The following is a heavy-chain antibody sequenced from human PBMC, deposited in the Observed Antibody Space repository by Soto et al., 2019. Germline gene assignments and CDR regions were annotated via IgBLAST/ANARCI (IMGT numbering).Heavy chain of an antibody. CDR3: ARCSAGSSSSYYALDV. J-gene: IGHJ6*02. CDR2: IYPGDSDS. Sequence: GESLKISCKASGYNFTTYCIGWVRQMPWKGLEWMAIIYPGDSDSRYSPSFQGQVTISADKSIRTAYLQWSSLKASDTAMYYCARCSAGSSSSYYALDVWGQGTAVTVSS. CDR1: GYNFTTYC. V-gene: IGHV5-51*01. D-gene: IGHD6-6*01.